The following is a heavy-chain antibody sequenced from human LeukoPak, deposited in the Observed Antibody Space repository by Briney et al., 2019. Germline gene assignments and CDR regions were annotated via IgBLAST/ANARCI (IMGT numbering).Heavy chain of an antibody. J-gene: IGHJ4*02. CDR3: ARAVSGRFDY. CDR1: GGSMSPYH. D-gene: IGHD6-19*01. Sequence: SETLSLTCTVSGGSMSPYHWGWIRQPPGKGLEWTGYIYYSGSANYNPSLKSRVTISVDTSMNQFSLKLSSVTTADTAIYYCARAVSGRFDYWGQGTLVTVSS. CDR2: IYYSGSA. V-gene: IGHV4-59*08.